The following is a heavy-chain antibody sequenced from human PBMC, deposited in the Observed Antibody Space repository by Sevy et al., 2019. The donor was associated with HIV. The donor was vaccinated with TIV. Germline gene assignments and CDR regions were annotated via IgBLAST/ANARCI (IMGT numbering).Heavy chain of an antibody. J-gene: IGHJ4*02. CDR2: ILHSGGT. D-gene: IGHD3-10*01. CDR1: GGSFDGYY. V-gene: IGHV4-34*01. CDR3: ARGLGMVRGDFDH. Sequence: SETLSLTCAVHGGSFDGYYWTWIRQPQPPGKGLEWIGEILHSGGTNYNPSLKSRVTISVDTSKNQFSLKMTSLTAADTAMYYCARGLGMVRGDFDHWAQGTLVTVSS.